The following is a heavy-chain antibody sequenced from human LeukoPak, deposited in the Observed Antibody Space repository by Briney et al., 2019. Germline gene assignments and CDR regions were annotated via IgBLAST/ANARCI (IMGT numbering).Heavy chain of an antibody. CDR3: ARDTVVISRDAFDI. D-gene: IGHD3-22*01. V-gene: IGHV4-61*02. J-gene: IGHJ3*02. CDR2: IYTSGST. CDR1: GGSISSGSYY. Sequence: SQTLSHTCTVPGGSISSGSYYWSWIRQPAGKRLEWIGRIYTSGSTHNKPPLKSRATTTVETSKHQFSVRLSSVSAADRAVYYCARDTVVISRDAFDIWGLGTMVTVSS.